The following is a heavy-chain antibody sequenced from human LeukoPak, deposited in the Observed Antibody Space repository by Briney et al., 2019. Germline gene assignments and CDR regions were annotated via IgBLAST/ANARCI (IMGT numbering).Heavy chain of an antibody. J-gene: IGHJ4*02. V-gene: IGHV4-59*08. D-gene: IGHD5-12*01. CDR1: GGPFSGYY. CDR3: ARQAWLLDY. CDR2: IYYSGST. Sequence: KPSETLSLTCAVYGGPFSGYYWTWIRQPPGRGLEWIGHIYYSGSTYYNPSLKSRVTISVDTSKNQFTLKLSSVTAADTAVYYCARQAWLLDYWGPGTLVTVAS.